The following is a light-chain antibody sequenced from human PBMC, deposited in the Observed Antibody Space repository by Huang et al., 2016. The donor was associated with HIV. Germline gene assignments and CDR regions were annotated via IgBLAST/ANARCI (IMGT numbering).Light chain of an antibody. CDR1: QNVGSN. J-gene: IGKJ2*01. Sequence: EIVMTQSPATLSVSPGERATLSCMASQNVGSNLAWYQQKPGQAPRLLIYGASTRATGIPARLSGSGSGTDFTLTISSLQSEDFAVYFCQQFNNWPYTFGQGTKLEI. CDR2: GAS. CDR3: QQFNNWPYT. V-gene: IGKV3-15*01.